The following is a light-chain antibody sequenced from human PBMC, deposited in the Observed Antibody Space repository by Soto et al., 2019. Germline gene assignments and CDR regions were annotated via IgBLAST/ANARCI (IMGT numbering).Light chain of an antibody. CDR1: QSVSNY. CDR3: QQYGDSPRT. V-gene: IGKV3D-15*02. CDR2: DAS. J-gene: IGKJ4*02. Sequence: IHSCKASQSVSNYLAWYQQKPGKAPKLLIYDASYRDTGIPARFSGSGSGTDFTFTISSLQSEDIAVYYCQQYGDSPRTFGRGTKVDIK.